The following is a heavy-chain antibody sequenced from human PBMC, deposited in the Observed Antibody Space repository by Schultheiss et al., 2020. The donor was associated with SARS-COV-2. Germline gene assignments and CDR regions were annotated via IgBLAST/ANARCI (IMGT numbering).Heavy chain of an antibody. D-gene: IGHD1-26*01. Sequence: SETLSLTFTVSGGSISSYYWSWIRQPAGKGLEWIGRIYTSGSTNYNPSLKSRVTISVDTSKNQFSLKLSSVTAADTAVYYCARGLYSGSYYGYFDYWGQGTLVTVSS. CDR2: IYTSGST. CDR3: ARGLYSGSYYGYFDY. V-gene: IGHV4-4*07. J-gene: IGHJ4*02. CDR1: GGSISSYY.